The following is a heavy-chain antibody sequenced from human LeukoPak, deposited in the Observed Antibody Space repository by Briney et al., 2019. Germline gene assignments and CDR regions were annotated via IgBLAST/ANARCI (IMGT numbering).Heavy chain of an antibody. D-gene: IGHD2-15*01. J-gene: IGHJ2*01. CDR1: GFTFSGSD. V-gene: IGHV3-73*01. CDR2: IKTKAESYAT. Sequence: PGGSLRLSCAASGFTFSGSDIHWVRQASGKGLEWVGRIKTKAESYATAYVVSVKGRFTITTDDPKNTAFIQMNSLKHEDTAVYYCSTRMLTADCHLDLWGRGTLVTVSS. CDR3: STRMLTADCHLDL.